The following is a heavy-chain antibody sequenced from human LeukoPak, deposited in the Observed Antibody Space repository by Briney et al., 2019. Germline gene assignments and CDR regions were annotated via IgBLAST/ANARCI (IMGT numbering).Heavy chain of an antibody. V-gene: IGHV3-66*01. Sequence: PGGSLRLSCAASRFMFSSYAMSWVRQAPGKGLEWVSVIYSGGTTYYADSVKGRFTISRDNSKNTLYLQMNSLRADDTAVYYCARSLVVAARFDYWGQGTLVTVSS. J-gene: IGHJ4*02. CDR3: ARSLVVAARFDY. CDR1: RFMFSSYA. CDR2: IYSGGTT. D-gene: IGHD2-15*01.